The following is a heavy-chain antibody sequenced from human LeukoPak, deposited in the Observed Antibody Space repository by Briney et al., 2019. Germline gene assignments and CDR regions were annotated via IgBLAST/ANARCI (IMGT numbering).Heavy chain of an antibody. J-gene: IGHJ3*02. CDR2: ISAYNGNT. V-gene: IGHV1-18*01. CDR1: GYTFTSYG. Sequence: ASVKVSCKASGYTFTSYGISWVRQASGQGLEWMGWISAYNGNTNYAQKLQGRVTMTTDTSTSTAYMELRSLRSDDTAVYYCARDKVVGFLEWLSLDAFDIWGQGTMVTVSS. D-gene: IGHD3-3*02. CDR3: ARDKVVGFLEWLSLDAFDI.